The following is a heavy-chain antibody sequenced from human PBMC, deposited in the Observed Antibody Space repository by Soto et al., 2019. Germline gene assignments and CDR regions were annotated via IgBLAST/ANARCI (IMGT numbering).Heavy chain of an antibody. CDR3: ARDWAYFGPNDY. Sequence: ASVKVSCKASGGTFSNYAISWVRQAPGQGLEWMGWISAYNGNTNYAQKLQGRVTMTTDTSTSTAYMELRSLRSDDTAVYYCARDWAYFGPNDYWGQGTLVTVSS. V-gene: IGHV1-18*01. J-gene: IGHJ4*02. CDR2: ISAYNGNT. D-gene: IGHD3-10*01. CDR1: GGTFSNYA.